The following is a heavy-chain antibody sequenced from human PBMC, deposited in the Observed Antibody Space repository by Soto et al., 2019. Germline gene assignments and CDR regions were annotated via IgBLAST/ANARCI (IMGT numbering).Heavy chain of an antibody. CDR3: ARAPLWGMDV. CDR2: INPSGGGT. CDR1: GYTFTTYH. J-gene: IGHJ6*02. Sequence: ASVKVSCKASGYTFTTYHIHWVRQAPGRGLEWMGIINPSGGGTNYAQRFQGRVTMTTDTSTSTVNMELNNLRSEDTAVYYCARAPLWGMDVWGQGTTVTLS. V-gene: IGHV1-46*01. D-gene: IGHD3-10*01.